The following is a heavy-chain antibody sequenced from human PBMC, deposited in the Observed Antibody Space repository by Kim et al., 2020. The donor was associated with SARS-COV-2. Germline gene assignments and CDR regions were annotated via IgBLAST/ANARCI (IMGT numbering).Heavy chain of an antibody. Sequence: GGTTYYADTLKGRFTISRDTSKNTVYLQMNSLRVEDTAVYYCATTIFFESWGQGTLVTVSS. D-gene: IGHD3-3*01. CDR3: ATTIFFES. CDR2: GGTT. V-gene: IGHV3-23*01. J-gene: IGHJ4*02.